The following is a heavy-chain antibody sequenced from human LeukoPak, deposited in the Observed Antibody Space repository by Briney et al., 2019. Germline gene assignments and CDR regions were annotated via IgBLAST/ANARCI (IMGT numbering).Heavy chain of an antibody. CDR2: IYYSGST. V-gene: IGHV4-59*01. J-gene: IGHJ6*02. CDR3: ARGKYGMDV. CDR1: GGSISSYY. Sequence: SETLSLACTVSGGSISSYYWSWIRQPPGKGLEWIGYIYYSGSTNYNPSLKSRVTISVDTSKNQFSLKLSSVTAADTTVYYCARGKYGMDVWGQGTTVTVSS.